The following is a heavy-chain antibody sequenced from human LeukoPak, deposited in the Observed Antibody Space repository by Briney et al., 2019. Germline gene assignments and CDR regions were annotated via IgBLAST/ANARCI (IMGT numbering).Heavy chain of an antibody. Sequence: WASVKVSCKASGGTFSSYAISWVRQATGQGLEWMGWMNPNSGDTGYARKFQGRVTLTRDPSISTAYMELSSLTSDDTAVYYCARGLEDYTTTTYPLLKYWGQGTLVTVSS. J-gene: IGHJ4*02. D-gene: IGHD2/OR15-2a*01. V-gene: IGHV1-8*02. CDR2: MNPNSGDT. CDR3: ARGLEDYTTTTYPLLKY. CDR1: GGTFSSYA.